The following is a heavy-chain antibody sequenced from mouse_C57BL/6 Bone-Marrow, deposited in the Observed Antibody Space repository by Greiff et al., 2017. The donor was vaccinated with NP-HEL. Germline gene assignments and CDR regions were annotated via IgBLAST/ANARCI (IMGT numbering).Heavy chain of an antibody. CDR1: GFNIKDYY. D-gene: IGHD2-2*01. CDR2: IDPEDGDT. J-gene: IGHJ4*01. V-gene: IGHV14-1*01. CDR3: TSLLWLRYYAMDY. Sequence: EVKLMESGAELVRPGASVKLSCTASGFNIKDYYMHWVKQRPEQGLEWIGRIDPEDGDTEYAPKFKGKATMTADTSSNTAYLQLSSLTSEDTAVYYCTSLLWLRYYAMDYGGQGTSVTVSS.